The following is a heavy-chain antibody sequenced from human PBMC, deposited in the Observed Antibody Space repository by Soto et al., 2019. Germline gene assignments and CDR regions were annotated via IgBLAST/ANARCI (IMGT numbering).Heavy chain of an antibody. Sequence: QVQLLESGGGVVQPGRSLRLSCAASGFTFSSYAMHWVRQAPGKGLEWVAVISYDGSNKYYADSVKGRFTISRDNSKNTLYLQMNSLRAEDTAVYYCARGGKDGYRKDAFDLWGQGTMVTVSS. J-gene: IGHJ3*01. CDR2: ISYDGSNK. CDR1: GFTFSSYA. CDR3: ARGGKDGYRKDAFDL. D-gene: IGHD5-12*01. V-gene: IGHV3-30-3*01.